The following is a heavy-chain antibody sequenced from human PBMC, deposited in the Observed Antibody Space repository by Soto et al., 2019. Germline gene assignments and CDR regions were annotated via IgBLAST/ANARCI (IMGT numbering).Heavy chain of an antibody. CDR1: GYTSTGYY. J-gene: IGHJ6*03. Sequence: GASVKVSCKASGYTSTGYYIHWVRQAPGQGLEWIGWINPKSGGTHYAQNFQGWVTMARDTSISTAYMELSRLKSDDTAVYYCARGYCSGNSCYAANYYYYMDVWGTGTTVTVSS. CDR3: ARGYCSGNSCYAANYYYYMDV. CDR2: INPKSGGT. V-gene: IGHV1-2*04. D-gene: IGHD2-2*01.